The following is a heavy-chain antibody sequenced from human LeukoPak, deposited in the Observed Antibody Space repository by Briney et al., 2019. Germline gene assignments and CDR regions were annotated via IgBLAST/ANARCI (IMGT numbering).Heavy chain of an antibody. Sequence: PSETLSLTCTVSGGSISNYYWSWIRQFPGKGLEWIGYIHYSGSPNYNPSLKGRVTISVDTSKNHFSLKLTSVTAADTAVYYCARSPHVTMIVVVITTFDYWGQEPWSPSPQ. V-gene: IGHV4-59*01. D-gene: IGHD3-22*01. CDR1: GGSISNYY. CDR3: ARSPHVTMIVVVITTFDY. J-gene: IGHJ4*01. CDR2: IHYSGSP.